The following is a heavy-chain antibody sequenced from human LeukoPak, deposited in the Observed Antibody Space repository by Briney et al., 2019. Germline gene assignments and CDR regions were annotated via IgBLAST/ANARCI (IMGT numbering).Heavy chain of an antibody. J-gene: IGHJ6*03. CDR2: ISWNSGSI. D-gene: IGHD4-23*01. CDR3: AKASVGYYYYMDV. V-gene: IGHV3-9*01. Sequence: PGGSLRLSCAASGFTFDDYAMHWVRQAPGKGLGWVSGISWNSGSIGYADSVKGRFTISRDNAKNSLYLQMNSLRAEDTALYYCAKASVGYYYYMDVWGKGTTVTISS. CDR1: GFTFDDYA.